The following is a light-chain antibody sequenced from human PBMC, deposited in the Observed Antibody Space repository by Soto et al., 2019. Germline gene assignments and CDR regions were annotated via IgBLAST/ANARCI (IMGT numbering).Light chain of an antibody. V-gene: IGKV2-28*01. CDR3: MQALQVPLT. CDR2: LGS. Sequence: DIVMTQSPLSLPVTPGEPASISCRSSQSLLHSNGYNYFNWYLQKPGQSPQLLIYLGSNRASGVPDRISGSGSGTDFTLKINRVEAEDVGVYYCMQALQVPLTFGGGTKVEIK. J-gene: IGKJ4*01. CDR1: QSLLHSNGYNY.